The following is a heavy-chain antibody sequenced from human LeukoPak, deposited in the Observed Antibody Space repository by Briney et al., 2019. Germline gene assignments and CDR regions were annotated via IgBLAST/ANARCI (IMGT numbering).Heavy chain of an antibody. CDR3: ARGWYLLPKSYYYYMDV. CDR2: IYTSGST. CDR1: GGSISSGSYY. D-gene: IGHD2-15*01. V-gene: IGHV4-61*02. J-gene: IGHJ6*03. Sequence: SETLSLTXTVSGGSISSGSYYWSWIRQPAGKGLEWIGRIYTSGSTNYNPSLKSRVTISVDTSKNQFSLKLSSVTAADTAVYYCARGWYLLPKSYYYYMDVWGKGTTVTVSS.